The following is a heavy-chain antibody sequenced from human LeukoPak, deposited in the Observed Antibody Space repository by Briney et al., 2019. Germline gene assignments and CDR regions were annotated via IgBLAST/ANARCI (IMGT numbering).Heavy chain of an antibody. V-gene: IGHV1-24*01. J-gene: IGHJ5*02. Sequence: ASVKVSCKVSGYTLTELSMHWVRRAPGKGLEGMGGFDPEDGETIDAQKFQGRVTMTEDTSTDTAYMELSSLRSEDTAVHYCASCVRLSSTSCYPSSWGQGTLVTVSS. D-gene: IGHD2-2*01. CDR3: ASCVRLSSTSCYPSS. CDR2: FDPEDGET. CDR1: GYTLTELS.